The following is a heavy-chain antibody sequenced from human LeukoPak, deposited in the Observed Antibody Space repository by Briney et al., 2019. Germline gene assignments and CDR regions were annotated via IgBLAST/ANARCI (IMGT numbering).Heavy chain of an antibody. Sequence: FTGIGKYKSLVRGAPRKRKERVAVIYSSGNTKYADSVKGRFTISRDNSKNTLYLDMNSLRAEDTAVYYCAGGALYSSGWLNRFDPWGQGTLVTVSS. CDR1: FTGIGKY. D-gene: IGHD6-19*01. CDR3: AGGALYSSGWLNRFDP. V-gene: IGHV3-53*01. CDR2: IYSSGNT. J-gene: IGHJ5*02.